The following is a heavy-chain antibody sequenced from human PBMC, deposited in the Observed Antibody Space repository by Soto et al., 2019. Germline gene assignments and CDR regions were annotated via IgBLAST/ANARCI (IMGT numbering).Heavy chain of an antibody. D-gene: IGHD2-8*01. V-gene: IGHV3-7*01. CDR1: GFTFSTYW. Sequence: PGGSLRLFCAASGFTFSTYWMDWVRQTPGKGLEWVANINQDGSEKNYVDSVKGRFTISRDNAKNSLYLQMSSLTAEDSALYYCSRSLNAWGQGTLVTVSS. J-gene: IGHJ5*02. CDR2: INQDGSEK. CDR3: SRSLNA.